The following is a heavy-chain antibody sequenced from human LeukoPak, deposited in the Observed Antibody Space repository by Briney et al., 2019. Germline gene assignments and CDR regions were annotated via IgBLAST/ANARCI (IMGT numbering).Heavy chain of an antibody. Sequence: NASETLSLTCTVSGGSISSSSYYWGWIRQPPGKGLEWIGSIYYSGSTYYNPSLKSRATISVDTSKNQFSLKLSSVTAADTAVYYCALGVDVSHDYWGQGTLVTVSS. V-gene: IGHV4-39*07. CDR1: GGSISSSSYY. CDR3: ALGVDVSHDY. J-gene: IGHJ4*02. D-gene: IGHD1-26*01. CDR2: IYYSGST.